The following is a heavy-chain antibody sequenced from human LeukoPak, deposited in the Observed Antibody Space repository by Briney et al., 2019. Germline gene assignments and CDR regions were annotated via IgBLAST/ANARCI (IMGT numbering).Heavy chain of an antibody. CDR3: TRYDY. V-gene: IGHV3-30*03. J-gene: IGHJ4*02. CDR2: ISYDGSYK. Sequence: PGRSLRLSCAASGFTFSSYGMHWVRQAPGRGLEWVAIISYDGSYKCYADSVKGRFTISRDNSKNTLYLQMSSLRPEDTAVYYCTRYDYWGQGTLVTVSP. CDR1: GFTFSSYG.